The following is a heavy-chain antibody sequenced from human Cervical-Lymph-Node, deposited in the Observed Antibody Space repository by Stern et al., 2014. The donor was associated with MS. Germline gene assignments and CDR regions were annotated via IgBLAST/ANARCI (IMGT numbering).Heavy chain of an antibody. CDR3: VRERSSRGFDY. Sequence: QVQLGESGGGVVQPGRSLRVSCATAGFTFTSYAMNWVRQAPGKELECVAVISYDGNTKYYADSVKGRFTISRDNSKNTLYLQMSSLRAEDTAVYYCVRERSSRGFDYWGQGSLVTVSS. CDR2: ISYDGNTK. CDR1: GFTFTSYA. J-gene: IGHJ4*02. V-gene: IGHV3-30-3*01. D-gene: IGHD5/OR15-5a*01.